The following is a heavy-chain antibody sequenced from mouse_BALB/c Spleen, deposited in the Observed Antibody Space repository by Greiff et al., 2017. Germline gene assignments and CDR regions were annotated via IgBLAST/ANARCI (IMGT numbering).Heavy chain of an antibody. CDR3: ARHDGNYRVGAMDY. D-gene: IGHD2-1*01. CDR2: ISSGGSYT. V-gene: IGHV5-6*01. CDR1: GFTFSSYG. Sequence: EVQLVESGGDLVKPGGSLKLSCAASGFTFSSYGMSWVRQTPDKRLEWVATISSGGSYTYYPDSVKGRFTISRDNAKNTLYLQMSSLKSDDTAIYYCARHDGNYRVGAMDYWGQGTSVTVSS. J-gene: IGHJ4*01.